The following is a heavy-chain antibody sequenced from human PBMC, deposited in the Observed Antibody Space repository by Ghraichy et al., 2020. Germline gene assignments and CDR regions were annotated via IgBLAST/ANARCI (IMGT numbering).Heavy chain of an antibody. J-gene: IGHJ4*02. Sequence: ASVKVSCKASGKTFSDSYMHWVRQAPGLGLEWMGWINLKSGDTGYAEKFQGRATMTRDTSISTAYMELSTLRYDDTTGYYCAGDLGDMLTGYYVGFDYWGQGTLVTVSS. D-gene: IGHD3-9*01. CDR2: INLKSGDT. CDR3: AGDLGDMLTGYYVGFDY. CDR1: GKTFSDSY. V-gene: IGHV1-2*02.